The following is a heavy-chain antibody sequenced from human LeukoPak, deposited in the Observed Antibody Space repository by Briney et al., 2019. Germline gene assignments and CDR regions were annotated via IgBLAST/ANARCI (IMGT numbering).Heavy chain of an antibody. Sequence: GGSLRLSCAASGFTVSSNYMSWVRQAPGKGLERVSVIYGGGNTYYADSGKGRFTISRDNSKNTLYLQMNSLRAEDTAVYYCARKSAGYHFDYWGQGTLVTVSS. D-gene: IGHD3-16*02. J-gene: IGHJ4*02. CDR1: GFTVSSNY. CDR2: IYGGGNT. CDR3: ARKSAGYHFDY. V-gene: IGHV3-53*01.